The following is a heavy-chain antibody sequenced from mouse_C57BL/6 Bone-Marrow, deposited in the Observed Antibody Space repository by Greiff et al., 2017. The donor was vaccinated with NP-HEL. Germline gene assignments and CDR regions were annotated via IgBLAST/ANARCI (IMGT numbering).Heavy chain of an antibody. D-gene: IGHD2-3*01. V-gene: IGHV5-12*01. CDR3: ARPLYDGYYRFAY. CDR1: GFTFSDYY. J-gene: IGHJ3*01. Sequence: EVKLVESGGGLVQPGGSLKLSCAASGFTFSDYYMHWVRQTPEKRLEWVAYISNGGGSTYYPDNVKGRFTISRDNAKNTLYLQMSRLKSEDTAMYYCARPLYDGYYRFAYWGQGTLVTVSA. CDR2: ISNGGGST.